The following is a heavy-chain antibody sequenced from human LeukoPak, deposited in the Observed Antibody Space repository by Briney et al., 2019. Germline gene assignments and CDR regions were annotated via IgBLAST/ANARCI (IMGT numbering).Heavy chain of an antibody. CDR3: AREIRGEYAFDI. D-gene: IGHD3-16*01. V-gene: IGHV4-34*01. CDR1: GGSFSGYY. J-gene: IGHJ3*02. CDR2: INHSGST. Sequence: SETLSLTCAVYGGSFSGYYWSWIRQPPGKGLEWIGEINHSGSTNYNPSLKSRVTISVDTSKNQFSLKLSSVTTADTAVYYCAREIRGEYAFDIWGQGTMVTVSS.